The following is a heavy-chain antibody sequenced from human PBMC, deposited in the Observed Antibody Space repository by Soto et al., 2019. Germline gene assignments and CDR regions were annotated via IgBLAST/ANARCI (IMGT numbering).Heavy chain of an antibody. CDR3: ARGWDCSGGSCYSDY. J-gene: IGHJ4*02. CDR2: IKQDGSEK. Sequence: EVQLVESGGGLVQPGGSLRLSCAASGFTFSSYWMSWVRQAPGKGLEWVANIKQDGSEKYYVDSVKGRFTSSRDNAKNSLYLQMNSLRAEDTAVYYCARGWDCSGGSCYSDYWGQGTLVTVSS. CDR1: GFTFSSYW. D-gene: IGHD2-15*01. V-gene: IGHV3-7*04.